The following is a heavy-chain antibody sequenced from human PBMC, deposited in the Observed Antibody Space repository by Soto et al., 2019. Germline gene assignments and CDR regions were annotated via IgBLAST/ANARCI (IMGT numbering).Heavy chain of an antibody. CDR1: GFTFSSYA. CDR2: IPYDGSNK. J-gene: IGHJ6*02. D-gene: IGHD2-15*01. CDR3: ARDRGSCSGGSCFEYYYGMDV. Sequence: PGGSLRLSCAASGFTFSSYAMHWVRQAPGKGLEWVAVIPYDGSNKYYADSVKGRFTISRDNSKNTLYLQMNSLRAEDTAVYYCARDRGSCSGGSCFEYYYGMDVWGQGTTVTVSS. V-gene: IGHV3-30-3*01.